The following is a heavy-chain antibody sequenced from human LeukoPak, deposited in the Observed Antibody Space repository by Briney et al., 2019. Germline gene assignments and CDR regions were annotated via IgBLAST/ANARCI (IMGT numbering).Heavy chain of an antibody. Sequence: ASVKVSCKASGYTFTSYYIHWVRQAPGQGLEWMGIINPSGGSTNYAQKFQGRVTMTRDTSTSTVYMDLSSPRSEDTAVYYCARGGFNYNILTGAFDIWGQGTMVTVSS. V-gene: IGHV1-46*01. J-gene: IGHJ3*02. CDR1: GYTFTSYY. CDR2: INPSGGST. D-gene: IGHD3-9*01. CDR3: ARGGFNYNILTGAFDI.